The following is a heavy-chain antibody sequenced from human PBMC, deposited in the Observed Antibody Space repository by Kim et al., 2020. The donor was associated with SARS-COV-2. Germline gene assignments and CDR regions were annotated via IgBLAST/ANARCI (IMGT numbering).Heavy chain of an antibody. CDR1: GFTFSSYA. Sequence: GGSLRLSCAASGFTFSSYAMSWVRQAPGKGLEWVSVIYSGGSSTYYADSVKGRFTISRDNSKNTLYLQMNSLRAEDTAVYYCAKSLYYYDSSGYYYASYSYGMDVWGQGTTVTVSS. J-gene: IGHJ6*02. CDR3: AKSLYYYDSSGYYYASYSYGMDV. D-gene: IGHD3-22*01. V-gene: IGHV3-23*03. CDR2: IYSGGSST.